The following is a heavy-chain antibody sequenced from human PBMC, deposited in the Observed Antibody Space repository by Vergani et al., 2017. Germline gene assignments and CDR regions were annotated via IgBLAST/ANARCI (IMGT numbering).Heavy chain of an antibody. V-gene: IGHV4-61*02. J-gene: IGHJ5*02. CDR2: IHSSGTT. CDR3: ARDSWTSELRGVYWFDT. CDR1: GGSITSGSFY. Sequence: QVQLHESGPGLVKPSQTLSLTCTVSGGSITSGSFYWSWIRQPAGKGLEWIGRIHSSGTTNYNPPLKSRVTLSVDTSKNQLSLRMTSVTAADTAVYYCARDSWTSELRGVYWFDTWGQGTLVSVSS. D-gene: IGHD3-10*01.